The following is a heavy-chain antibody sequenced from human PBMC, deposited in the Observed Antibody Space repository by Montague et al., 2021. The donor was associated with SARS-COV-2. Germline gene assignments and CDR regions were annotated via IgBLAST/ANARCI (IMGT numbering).Heavy chain of an antibody. CDR2: IDWDDDT. Sequence: PALVKPTQTLTLTCTFSGFSLSTSGMCMSWIRQPPGKALEWLALIDWDDDTYYSTSLKTRLTISKDTSKNQVVLTMTDMDPVDTATYYCARDDLRGGAALADGMDVWGQGTLVTVSS. V-gene: IGHV2-70*01. D-gene: IGHD6-19*01. CDR1: GFSLSTSGMC. CDR3: ARDDLRGGAALADGMDV. J-gene: IGHJ4*02.